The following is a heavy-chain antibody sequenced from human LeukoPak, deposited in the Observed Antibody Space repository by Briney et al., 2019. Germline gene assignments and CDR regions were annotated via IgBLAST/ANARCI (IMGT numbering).Heavy chain of an antibody. CDR2: ISHDGKVK. CDR3: ARDLTRGAPDYFDN. J-gene: IGHJ4*02. Sequence: TGGSLRLSCVASGFTFRSYAMSWVRQAPGKGLDWVAVISHDGKVKYYADSVQGRFTISRDDSTNTLSLQMNSLRPDDTAIYYCARDLTRGAPDYFDNWGQGTLVTVSS. D-gene: IGHD3-10*01. CDR1: GFTFRSYA. V-gene: IGHV3-30*03.